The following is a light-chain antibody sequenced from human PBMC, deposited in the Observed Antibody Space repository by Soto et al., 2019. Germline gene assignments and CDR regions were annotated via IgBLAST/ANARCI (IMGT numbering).Light chain of an antibody. J-gene: IGLJ2*01. CDR3: SSYTSSSPHVV. CDR1: SSDVGGYNY. CDR2: EVS. Sequence: QSALTQPASVSGSPGQSITIYCTGTSSDVGGYNYVSWYQQHSGKAPKLMIYEVSNRPSGVSNRFSGSKSGNRASLTISGLQAEDEADYYCSSYTSSSPHVVFGAGTKVTVL. V-gene: IGLV2-14*01.